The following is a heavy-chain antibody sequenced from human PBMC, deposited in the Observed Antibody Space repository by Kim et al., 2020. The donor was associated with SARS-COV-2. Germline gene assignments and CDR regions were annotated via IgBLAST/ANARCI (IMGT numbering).Heavy chain of an antibody. Sequence: SETLSLTCAVYGGSFSGYYWSWIRQPPGKGLEWIGEINHSGSTNYNPSLKSRVTISVDTSKNQFSLKLSSVTAADTAVYYCARRAPDYYDILTGFGVGGMDVWGQGTTVTVSS. CDR2: INHSGST. V-gene: IGHV4-34*01. CDR1: GGSFSGYY. D-gene: IGHD3-9*01. J-gene: IGHJ6*02. CDR3: ARRAPDYYDILTGFGVGGMDV.